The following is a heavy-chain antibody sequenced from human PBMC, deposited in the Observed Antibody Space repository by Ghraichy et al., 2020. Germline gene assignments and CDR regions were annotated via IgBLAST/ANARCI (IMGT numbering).Heavy chain of an antibody. J-gene: IGHJ6*02. D-gene: IGHD5-12*01. CDR3: ARRRSYSGYDPPYYYGMDV. CDR1: GGSFSGYY. CDR2: INHSGST. Sequence: NLSLTCAVYGGSFSGYYWSWIRQPPGKGLEWIGEINHSGSTNYNPSLKSRVTISVDTSKNQFSLKLSSVTAADTAVYYCARRRSYSGYDPPYYYGMDVWGQGTTVTVSS. V-gene: IGHV4-34*01.